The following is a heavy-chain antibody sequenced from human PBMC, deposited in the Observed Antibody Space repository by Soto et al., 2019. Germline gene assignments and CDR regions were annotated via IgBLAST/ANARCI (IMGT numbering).Heavy chain of an antibody. V-gene: IGHV4-59*01. CDR3: ARATPGYYGMDV. CDR1: CGSISSYY. CDR2: IYYSGST. Sequence: QVQLQESGPGLVKPSETLSLTCTVSCGSISSYYWSWIRQPPGKGLEWIGYIYYSGSTNYNPSLKSRVTISVDTSKNQFSLKLSSVTAADTAVYYCARATPGYYGMDVWGQGTTVTVSS. J-gene: IGHJ6*02.